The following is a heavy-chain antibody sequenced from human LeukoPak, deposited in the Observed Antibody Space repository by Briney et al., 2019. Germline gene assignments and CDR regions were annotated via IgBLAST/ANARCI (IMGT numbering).Heavy chain of an antibody. V-gene: IGHV3-30-3*01. CDR1: GFTFSSYA. D-gene: IGHD2-15*01. J-gene: IGHJ4*02. Sequence: GGSLRLSCAASGFTFSSYAMHWVRQAPGKGLEWVAVISYDGSNKYYADSEKGRFTISRDNSKNTLYLQMNSLRAEDTAVYYCARDRTVVVAATPSGYWGQETLVTVSS. CDR3: ARDRTVVVAATPSGY. CDR2: ISYDGSNK.